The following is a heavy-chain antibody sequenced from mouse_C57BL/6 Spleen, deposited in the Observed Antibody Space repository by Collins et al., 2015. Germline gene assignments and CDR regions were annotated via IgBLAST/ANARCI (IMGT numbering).Heavy chain of an antibody. D-gene: IGHD1-1*01. Sequence: QVQLQQPGAELVKPGASVKLSCKASGYTFTSYWMHWVKQRPGQGLEWIGMIRPNSGSTNYNEKFKSKATLTVDKSSSTAYMQLSSLTSEDSAVYYCEFHYYGSYYAMDYWGQGTSVTVSS. CDR1: GYTFTSYW. J-gene: IGHJ4*01. V-gene: IGHV1-64*01. CDR2: IRPNSGST. CDR3: EFHYYGSYYAMDY.